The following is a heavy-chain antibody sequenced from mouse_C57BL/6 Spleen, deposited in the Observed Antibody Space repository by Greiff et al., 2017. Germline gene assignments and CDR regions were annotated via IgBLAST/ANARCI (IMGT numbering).Heavy chain of an antibody. J-gene: IGHJ4*01. CDR3: ARGPCFDYGSSSYAMDY. Sequence: QVQLQQSGPELVKPGASVKISCKASGYAFSSSWMNWVKQRPGKGLEWIGRIYPGDGDTNYNGKFKGKATLTADKSSSTAYMQLSSRTSEDSAVYFCARGPCFDYGSSSYAMDYWGQGTSVTVSS. D-gene: IGHD1-1*01. CDR1: GYAFSSSW. CDR2: IYPGDGDT. V-gene: IGHV1-82*01.